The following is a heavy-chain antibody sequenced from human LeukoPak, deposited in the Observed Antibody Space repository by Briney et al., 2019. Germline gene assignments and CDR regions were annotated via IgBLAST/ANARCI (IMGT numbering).Heavy chain of an antibody. D-gene: IGHD2-2*01. Sequence: ASVKVSCKASGYTFTNYDINWVRQATGQGLEWMGWMNPNSGNTGYVQKFRGRVTMTRNTSISTAYMELSSLRSEDTAVYYCARVNCSSSSCRSKFLDYWGRGTLVTVSS. V-gene: IGHV1-8*01. CDR3: ARVNCSSSSCRSKFLDY. CDR1: GYTFTNYD. J-gene: IGHJ4*02. CDR2: MNPNSGNT.